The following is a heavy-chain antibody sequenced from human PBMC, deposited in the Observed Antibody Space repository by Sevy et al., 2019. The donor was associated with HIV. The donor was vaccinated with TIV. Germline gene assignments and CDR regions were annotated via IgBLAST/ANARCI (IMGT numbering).Heavy chain of an antibody. CDR1: GLTVSSNY. D-gene: IGHD3-3*01. V-gene: IGHV3-53*01. J-gene: IGHJ6*02. CDR3: ARERELTIFGVLIEYGMDV. Sequence: GGSLRLSCAASGLTVSSNYMSWVRQAPGKGLEWVSVIYSGGTTYYADSVKGRFTISRDNSKNTLYLQMNNLRAEDTAVYYCARERELTIFGVLIEYGMDVWGQGTTVTVSS. CDR2: IYSGGTT.